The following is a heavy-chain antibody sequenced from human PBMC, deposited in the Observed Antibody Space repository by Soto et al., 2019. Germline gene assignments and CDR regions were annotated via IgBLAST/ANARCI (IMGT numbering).Heavy chain of an antibody. CDR1: GFTFSSYS. D-gene: IGHD2-15*01. V-gene: IGHV3-33*08. CDR2: IWYDGSNK. Sequence: GGSLRLSCAASGFTFSSYSMNWVRQDPGKGLEWVAVIWYDGSNKYYADSVKGRFTISRDNSKNTLYLQMNSLRAEDTAVYYCARDGYCSGGSCYSVPVFDYWGQGTLVTVSS. J-gene: IGHJ4*02. CDR3: ARDGYCSGGSCYSVPVFDY.